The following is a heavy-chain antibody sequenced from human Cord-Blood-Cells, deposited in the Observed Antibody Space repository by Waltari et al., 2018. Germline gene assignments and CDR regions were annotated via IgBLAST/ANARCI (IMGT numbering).Heavy chain of an antibody. CDR1: GGSFSGYY. CDR3: ARRVAASDY. V-gene: IGHV4-34*01. CDR2: INHSGST. J-gene: IGHJ4*02. Sequence: QVQLQQWGAGLLKPSETLSLTCAVYGGSFSGYYRSWIRQPPGKGLEWIGEINHSGSTNYNPSLKSRVTIAVDTAKNQFSLKLSSVTAADTAVYYCARRVAASDYWGQGTLVTVSS. D-gene: IGHD2-15*01.